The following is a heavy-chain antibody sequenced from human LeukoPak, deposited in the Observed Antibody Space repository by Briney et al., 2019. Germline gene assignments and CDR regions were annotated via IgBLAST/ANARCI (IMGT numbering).Heavy chain of an antibody. J-gene: IGHJ3*02. V-gene: IGHV3-48*02. Sequence: GESLKISCIASEFTFSTSAMDWVRQAPGKGLEWISFITSGAETISYAGSVKGRFTISRDNVKSSLYLQMNSLRDEDTAVYYCARGRDHGFDIWGQGTMVTVSS. CDR2: ITSGAETI. CDR3: ARGRDHGFDI. CDR1: EFTFSTSA.